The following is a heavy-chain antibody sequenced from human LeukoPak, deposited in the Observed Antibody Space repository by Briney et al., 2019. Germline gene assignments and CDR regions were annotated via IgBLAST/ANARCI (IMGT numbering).Heavy chain of an antibody. CDR1: GYSFTSYW. CDR2: TYPANSDT. V-gene: IGHV5-51*01. CDR3: ARQPGAGWFDP. J-gene: IGHJ5*02. D-gene: IGHD3-10*01. Sequence: GESLKISCKGSGYSFTSYWIGWVRQMPGKGLEWMGITYPANSDTRYNPSFKGQVTISADKSISTVYLQWGSLKASDTAMYYCARQPGAGWFDPWGQGTLVTVSS.